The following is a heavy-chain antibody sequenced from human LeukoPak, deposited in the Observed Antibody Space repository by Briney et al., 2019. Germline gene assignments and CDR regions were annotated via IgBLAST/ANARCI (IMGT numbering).Heavy chain of an antibody. Sequence: SETLSLTCAVSGDSISSTNWWSGVRQPPGKGLEGIGEIYRSGSTNYNPSRKSRLTMSVDKSKNQFSLNLSSVSAADTAVYYCARGYWTGYHHLDYWGQGTLVTVSS. V-gene: IGHV4-4*02. CDR2: IYRSGST. CDR1: GDSISSTNW. J-gene: IGHJ4*02. CDR3: ARGYWTGYHHLDY. D-gene: IGHD3/OR15-3a*01.